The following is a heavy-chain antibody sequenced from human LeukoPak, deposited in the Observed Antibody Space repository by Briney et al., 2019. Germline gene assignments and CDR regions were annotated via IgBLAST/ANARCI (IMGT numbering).Heavy chain of an antibody. D-gene: IGHD3-3*01. CDR3: ARGPPYYDFWSDEGY. Sequence: ASVKVSCKASGYTFTGYYMHWVRQAPGQGLEWMGWINPNSGGTNYAQKFQGWVTMTRDTSISTAYMELSRLRSDDTAVYYCARGPPYYDFWSDEGYWGQGTLVTVSS. V-gene: IGHV1-2*04. J-gene: IGHJ4*02. CDR2: INPNSGGT. CDR1: GYTFTGYY.